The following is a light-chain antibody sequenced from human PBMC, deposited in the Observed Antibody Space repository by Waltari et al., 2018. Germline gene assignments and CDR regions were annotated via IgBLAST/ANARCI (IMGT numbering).Light chain of an antibody. J-gene: IGLJ3*02. Sequence: QSALTQPASVSGSPGQSITISCTGTSRDVGGYNYVSWYQQHPGKAPKLIIYDVTKRPSGVSTRFSGSKSGNTASLTISGLQAEDEADYYCSSFTSSSTLRVFGGGTKLTVL. CDR1: SRDVGGYNY. V-gene: IGLV2-14*01. CDR2: DVT. CDR3: SSFTSSSTLRV.